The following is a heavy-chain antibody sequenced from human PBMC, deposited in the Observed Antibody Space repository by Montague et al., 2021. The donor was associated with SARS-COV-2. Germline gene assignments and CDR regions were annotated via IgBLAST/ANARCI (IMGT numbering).Heavy chain of an antibody. D-gene: IGHD1-26*01. V-gene: IGHV3-30-3*01. Sequence: SLRLSCAASGFTFSSYAMHWVRQAPGKGLEWVAVISYDGSNKYYADSVXSRFTISRDNSKNTLYLQMNSLRAEDTPVYYCARDPDSGSYSSDAFDIWGQGTMVTVSS. CDR1: GFTFSSYA. CDR2: ISYDGSNK. J-gene: IGHJ3*02. CDR3: ARDPDSGSYSSDAFDI.